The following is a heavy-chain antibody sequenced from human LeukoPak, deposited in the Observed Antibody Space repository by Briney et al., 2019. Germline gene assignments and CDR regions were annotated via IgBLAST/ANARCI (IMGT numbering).Heavy chain of an antibody. J-gene: IGHJ4*02. Sequence: GGSLRLSCAPSGFTFSSYSMNWVRQAPGKGLEWVSSISSSSYIYYADSVKGRFTISRDNAKNSLYLQMNSLRAEDTAVYYCARDPVIHSSSSSIFDYWGQGTLVTVSS. CDR1: GFTFSSYS. CDR3: ARDPVIHSSSSSIFDY. D-gene: IGHD6-6*01. V-gene: IGHV3-21*01. CDR2: ISSSSYI.